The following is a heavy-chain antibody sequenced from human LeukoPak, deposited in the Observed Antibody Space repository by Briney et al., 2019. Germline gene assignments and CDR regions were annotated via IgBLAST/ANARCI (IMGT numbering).Heavy chain of an antibody. CDR1: GGSVSTSY. CDR3: XRDKHNXYXTGXXCSPFYXXX. Sequence: PSETLSLTCTVSGGSVSTSYWSWIRQPPGKGPECIGYIAYSVTTNYNPSLKSRVTISLDTSKNQFSLNLTSVTAAETAMYYCXRDKHNXYXTGXXCSPFYXXXWGQGVXXTVS. V-gene: IGHV4-59*02. CDR2: IAYSVTT. J-gene: IGHJ4*02. D-gene: IGHD2-8*02.